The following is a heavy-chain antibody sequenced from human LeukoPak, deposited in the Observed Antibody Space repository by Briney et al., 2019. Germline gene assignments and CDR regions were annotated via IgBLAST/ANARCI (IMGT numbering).Heavy chain of an antibody. CDR2: ISGSGGST. D-gene: IGHD1-26*01. CDR3: AKVFSIVGATTFDY. J-gene: IGHJ4*02. V-gene: IGHV3-23*01. Sequence: GRSLRLSRAASGFTFSSYAMSWVRQAPGKGLEWVSAISGSGGSTYYADSVKGRFTISRDNTKNTLYLQMNSLRAEDTAVYYCAKVFSIVGATTFDYWGQGTLVTVSS. CDR1: GFTFSSYA.